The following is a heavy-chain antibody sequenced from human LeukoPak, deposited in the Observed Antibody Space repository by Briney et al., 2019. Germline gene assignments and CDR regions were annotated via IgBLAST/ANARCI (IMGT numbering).Heavy chain of an antibody. CDR1: GFTFSSYA. CDR2: ISGSGDST. V-gene: IGHV3-23*01. J-gene: IGHJ4*02. Sequence: GGSLRLSCAASGFTFSSYAMSWVRQAPGKGLEWVSAISGSGDSTYYADSVKGRFTISRDNSKNTLHLQMNSLRAEDTAVYYCAKDRARGGTTDFDYWGQGTLVPVSS. CDR3: AKDRARGGTTDFDY. D-gene: IGHD1-7*01.